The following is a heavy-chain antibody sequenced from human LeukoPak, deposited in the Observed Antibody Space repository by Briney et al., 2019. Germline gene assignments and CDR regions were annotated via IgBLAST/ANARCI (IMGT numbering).Heavy chain of an antibody. CDR2: ISSSSSYI. CDR3: ARGVFISSGRDY. J-gene: IGHJ4*02. D-gene: IGHD3-22*01. V-gene: IGHV3-21*01. Sequence: GGSLRLSSAASGFTFSSYSMNWVRKAPGKGLEWFSSISSSSSYISYADSVTGRFTIPRDTAKTSRYLQMNSLRAENTAVYYCARGVFISSGRDYCGEGALLTVSS. CDR1: GFTFSSYS.